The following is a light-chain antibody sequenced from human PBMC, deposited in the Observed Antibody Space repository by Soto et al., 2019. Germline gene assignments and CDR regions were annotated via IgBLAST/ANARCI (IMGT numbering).Light chain of an antibody. CDR3: QQYYNWPIT. Sequence: EIVMTQSPATLSVSPGERATLSCRASQSVSSNLAWYQQKPGQAPRLLIYGASTRATGIPARFSGSGSGTEFTLTISRLQSEDFAVFYCQQYYNWPITFGKGTRLEIK. CDR1: QSVSSN. CDR2: GAS. J-gene: IGKJ5*01. V-gene: IGKV3-15*01.